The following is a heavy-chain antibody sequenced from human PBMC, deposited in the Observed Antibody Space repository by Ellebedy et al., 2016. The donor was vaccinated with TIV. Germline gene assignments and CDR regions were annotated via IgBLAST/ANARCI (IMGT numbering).Heavy chain of an antibody. D-gene: IGHD3-16*02. CDR3: ASGYDYVWGSYRYGDYYSMDV. CDR1: GGSININTW. J-gene: IGHJ6*03. CDR2: ISHSWST. V-gene: IGHV4-4*02. Sequence: MPSETLSLTCDVSGGSININTWWSWVRQPPGKGLEWIGQISHSWSTVYSPSLRSRVIISVDKSRNPFSLTLSSVTAADTAVYYCASGYDYVWGSYRYGDYYSMDVWGKGTTVTVSS.